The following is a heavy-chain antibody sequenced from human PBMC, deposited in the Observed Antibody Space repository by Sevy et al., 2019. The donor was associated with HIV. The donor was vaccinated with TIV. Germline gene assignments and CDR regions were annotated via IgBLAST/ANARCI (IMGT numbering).Heavy chain of an antibody. J-gene: IGHJ6*03. CDR1: GYTFTSYG. CDR3: AGTPWNNYYCMDV. V-gene: IGHV1-18*01. CDR2: IRAYNGKT. Sequence: ASVKVSCKASGYTFTSYGISWVRQAPGQGLEGMGWIRAYNGKTKYAQKLQGRVTMTTDTSTSTAYMELRGLRSDDTAVYDCAGTPWNNYYCMDVWGKGTTVTVSS. D-gene: IGHD1-1*01.